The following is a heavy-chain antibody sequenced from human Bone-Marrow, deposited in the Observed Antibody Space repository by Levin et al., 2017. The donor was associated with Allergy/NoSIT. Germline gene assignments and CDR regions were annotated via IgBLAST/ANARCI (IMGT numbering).Heavy chain of an antibody. CDR2: IYYDGGNK. Sequence: GESLKISCAASGFIFSDFGMHWVRQAPGKGLEWVAVIYYDGGNKYYADSVKGRFTISRDNSKNTLYLQMNSLRAEDTAVFYCARDCSGGACQYQNGFDLWGQGTMVTVSS. V-gene: IGHV3-33*01. D-gene: IGHD2-15*01. CDR1: GFIFSDFG. CDR3: ARDCSGGACQYQNGFDL. J-gene: IGHJ3*01.